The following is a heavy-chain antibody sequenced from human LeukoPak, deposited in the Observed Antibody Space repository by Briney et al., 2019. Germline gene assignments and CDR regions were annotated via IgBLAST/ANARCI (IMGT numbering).Heavy chain of an antibody. Sequence: GGSLRLSCAAAGFTFSSYAMSWVRQAPGKGLEWVSAISGSGGSTYYADSVKGRFTISRDNSKNTLYLQTNSLRAEDTAVYYCAKFLVEQQLTYSFDSWGQGTLVTVSS. D-gene: IGHD6-13*01. J-gene: IGHJ4*02. CDR3: AKFLVEQQLTYSFDS. CDR2: ISGSGGST. V-gene: IGHV3-23*01. CDR1: GFTFSSYA.